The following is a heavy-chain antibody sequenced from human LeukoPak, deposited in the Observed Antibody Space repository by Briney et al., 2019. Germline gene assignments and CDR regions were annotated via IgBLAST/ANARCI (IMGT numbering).Heavy chain of an antibody. CDR2: IRGSGGGT. CDR1: GFTFSNYA. D-gene: IGHD4-17*01. CDR3: GRDPYGDYVGAFDF. V-gene: IGHV3-23*01. J-gene: IGHJ3*01. Sequence: GGSLRLSYAASGFTFSNYAMTWVRQTPGKGLEWVSSIRGSGGGTSYADSVKGRFTMSRDNSKNTLYLQMNSLRVEDTAVYFCGRDPYGDYVGAFDFRGPGTLVTVSS.